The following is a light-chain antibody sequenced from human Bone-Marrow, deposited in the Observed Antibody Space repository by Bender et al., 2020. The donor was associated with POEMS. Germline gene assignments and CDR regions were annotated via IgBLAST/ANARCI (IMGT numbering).Light chain of an antibody. CDR3: CSYAGSTTYVV. V-gene: IGLV2-11*01. CDR1: SSDVGGYNY. J-gene: IGLJ2*01. Sequence: QSALTQPASVSGSPGQSITISCTGTSSDVGGYNYVSWYQQHPGKAPKLMIYDVSKRPSGVPDRFSGSKSGNTASLTISGLQVADEADYYCCSYAGSTTYVVIGGGTKLTVL. CDR2: DVS.